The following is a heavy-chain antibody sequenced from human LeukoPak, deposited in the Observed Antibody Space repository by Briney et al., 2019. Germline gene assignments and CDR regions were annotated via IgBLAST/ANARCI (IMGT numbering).Heavy chain of an antibody. Sequence: GGSLRLSCAASGFTFRNYWMSWVRQAPGKGLEWVSAISGSCGNTYYADSVKGRFTISRDNAKNSLYLQMNSLRAEDTAVYYCARDRSSSWYGYMDVWGKGTTVTISS. CDR2: ISGSCGNT. CDR1: GFTFRNYW. D-gene: IGHD6-13*01. CDR3: ARDRSSSWYGYMDV. V-gene: IGHV3-23*01. J-gene: IGHJ6*03.